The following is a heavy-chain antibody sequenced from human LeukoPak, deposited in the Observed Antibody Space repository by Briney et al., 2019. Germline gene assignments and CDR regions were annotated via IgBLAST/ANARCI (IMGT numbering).Heavy chain of an antibody. D-gene: IGHD5-24*01. CDR3: ARGMAPGTPGSFDY. V-gene: IGHV4-30-4*08. CDR2: IYYSGST. J-gene: IGHJ4*02. Sequence: PSETLSLTCTVSGDSISSGDYYWSWIRQPPGKGLEWIGYIYYSGSTYYNPSLKSRVTISVDTSKNQFSLKLSSVTAADTAVYYCARGMAPGTPGSFDYWGQGTLVTVSS. CDR1: GDSISSGDYY.